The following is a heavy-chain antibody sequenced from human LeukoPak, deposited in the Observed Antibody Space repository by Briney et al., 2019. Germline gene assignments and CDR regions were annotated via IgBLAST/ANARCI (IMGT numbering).Heavy chain of an antibody. CDR2: IYYSGST. CDR3: ARVPRGEMATISGDAFDI. J-gene: IGHJ3*02. Sequence: PSETLSLTCTVSGGPISSYYWSWIRQPPGKGLEWIGYIYYSGSTNYNPSLKSRVTISVDTSKNQFSLKLSSVTAADTAVYYCARVPRGEMATISGDAFDIWGQGTMVTVSS. D-gene: IGHD5-24*01. V-gene: IGHV4-59*01. CDR1: GGPISSYY.